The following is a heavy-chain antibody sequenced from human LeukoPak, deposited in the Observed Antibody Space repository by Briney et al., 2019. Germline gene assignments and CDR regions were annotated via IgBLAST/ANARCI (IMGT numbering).Heavy chain of an antibody. CDR1: GFTFSSYA. CDR2: ISGSGGST. D-gene: IGHD5-18*01. Sequence: GGSLRLSCAASGFTFSSYAMSWVRQAPGKGLEWVSAISGSGGSTYYADSVKGRFTISRDNSKNTLYLQMNSLRAEDTAVYYCAKDDRIQTRRYSYNYWGQGTLVTVSS. CDR3: AKDDRIQTRRYSYNY. V-gene: IGHV3-23*01. J-gene: IGHJ4*02.